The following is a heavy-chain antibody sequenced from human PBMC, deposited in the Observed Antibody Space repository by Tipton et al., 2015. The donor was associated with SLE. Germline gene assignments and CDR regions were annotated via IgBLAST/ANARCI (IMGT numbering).Heavy chain of an antibody. CDR2: IYYSGST. CDR1: GGSISSYY. Sequence: TLSLTCTVSGGSISSYYWGWIRQPPGKGLEWIGSIYYSGSTYYNPSLKSRVTISVGTSKNQLSLKLSSVTAADTAMYYCARQEGDIVVVPAAISFDYWGQGTLVTVSS. CDR3: ARQEGDIVVVPAAISFDY. V-gene: IGHV4-39*01. J-gene: IGHJ4*02. D-gene: IGHD2-2*02.